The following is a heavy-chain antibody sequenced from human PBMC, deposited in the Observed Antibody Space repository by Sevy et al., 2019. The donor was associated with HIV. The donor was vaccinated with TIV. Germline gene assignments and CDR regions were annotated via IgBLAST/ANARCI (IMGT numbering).Heavy chain of an antibody. V-gene: IGHV3-30*02. Sequence: GESLKISCAASGFTFSSYGMHWVRQAPGKGLEWVAFIRYDGSNEYYADSVKGRFTISRDNSKNTLYLQMNSLRAEDTAVYYCAKIGSYYYGMDVWGQRTTVTVSS. D-gene: IGHD1-1*01. CDR3: AKIGSYYYGMDV. J-gene: IGHJ6*02. CDR1: GFTFSSYG. CDR2: IRYDGSNE.